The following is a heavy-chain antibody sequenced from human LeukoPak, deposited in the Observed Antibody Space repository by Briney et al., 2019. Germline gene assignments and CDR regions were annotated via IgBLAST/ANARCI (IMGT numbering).Heavy chain of an antibody. V-gene: IGHV1-18*01. Sequence: GASVKVSCKASGYTFTSYGISWVRQAPGQGLEWMGWISAYNGNTNYAQKLQGRVTMTTDTSTSTAYMELRSLRSDDTAVYYCARERVVPAAIPGDYYYYYMDVWGKGTTVTVSS. CDR1: GYTFTSYG. J-gene: IGHJ6*03. CDR3: ARERVVPAAIPGDYYYYYMDV. D-gene: IGHD2-2*02. CDR2: ISAYNGNT.